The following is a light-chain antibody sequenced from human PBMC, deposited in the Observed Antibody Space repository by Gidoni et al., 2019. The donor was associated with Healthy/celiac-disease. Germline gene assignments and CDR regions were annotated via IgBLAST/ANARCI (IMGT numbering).Light chain of an antibody. CDR1: QSISSY. CDR2: AAS. J-gene: IGKJ3*01. V-gene: IGKV1-39*01. Sequence: DIQMTHSPSSLSASIGDRVTITCRASQSISSYLNWYQQKPGKAPKLLIYAASSLQSGVPSRFSGSGSGTDFTLTISSLQPEDFATYYCQQSYSTPPACGPGTKVDI. CDR3: QQSYSTPPA.